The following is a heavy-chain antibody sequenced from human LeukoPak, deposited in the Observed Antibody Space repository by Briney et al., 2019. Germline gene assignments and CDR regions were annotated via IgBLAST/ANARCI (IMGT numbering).Heavy chain of an antibody. J-gene: IGHJ4*02. D-gene: IGHD3/OR15-3a*01. V-gene: IGHV3-23*01. Sequence: GGSLRLSCAASGFSFNKYALSWVRQAPGKGLEWVSGIRSAVDTTHYADSVKGRFIISRDNSKNTLSLQLNSLRPEDTALYYCAKHFCTGLDCSLFDSWGQGTLVTVSS. CDR2: IRSAVDTT. CDR1: GFSFNKYA. CDR3: AKHFCTGLDCSLFDS.